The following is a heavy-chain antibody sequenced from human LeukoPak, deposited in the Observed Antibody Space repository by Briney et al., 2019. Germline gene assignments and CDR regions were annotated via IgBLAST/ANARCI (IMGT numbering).Heavy chain of an antibody. V-gene: IGHV4-59*01. D-gene: IGHD3-22*01. CDR2: IYYSGST. CDR1: GGSISSYY. J-gene: IGHJ5*02. Sequence: SETLSLACTVSGGSISSYYWSWIRQPPGKGLEWIGYIYYSGSTNYNPSLKSRVTISVDTSKNQFSLKLSSVTAADTAVYYCARDYYDSSGYFQGGNWFDPWGQGTLVTVSS. CDR3: ARDYYDSSGYFQGGNWFDP.